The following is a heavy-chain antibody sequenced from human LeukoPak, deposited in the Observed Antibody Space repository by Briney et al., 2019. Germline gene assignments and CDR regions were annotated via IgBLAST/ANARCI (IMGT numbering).Heavy chain of an antibody. Sequence: SETLSLTCTVSGGSISSYYWSWIRQPPGKGLEWIGYIYYSGSTNYNPSLKSRVTISVDTSKNQFSLKLSSVTAADTAVYYCARDIEATGYFDYWGQGTLVTVSS. CDR1: GGSISSYY. D-gene: IGHD5-12*01. V-gene: IGHV4-59*01. CDR3: ARDIEATGYFDY. CDR2: IYYSGST. J-gene: IGHJ4*02.